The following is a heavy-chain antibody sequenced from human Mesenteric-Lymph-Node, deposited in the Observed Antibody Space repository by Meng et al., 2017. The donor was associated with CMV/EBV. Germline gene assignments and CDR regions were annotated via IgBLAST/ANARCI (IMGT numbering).Heavy chain of an antibody. D-gene: IGHD2-2*01. J-gene: IGHJ4*02. V-gene: IGHV4-34*01. CDR1: FSGYY. Sequence: FSGYYWSWNRQPPGKGLEWSGEINHSRSTNYNPSLKSRVTISVDTSKNQFSLKLSSVTAADTAVYYCARGLRGDIVVVPAAPRGSFDYWGQGTLVTVSS. CDR3: ARGLRGDIVVVPAAPRGSFDY. CDR2: INHSRST.